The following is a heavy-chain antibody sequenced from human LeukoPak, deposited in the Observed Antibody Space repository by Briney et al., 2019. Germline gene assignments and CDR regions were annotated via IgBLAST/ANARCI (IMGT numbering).Heavy chain of an antibody. CDR3: ANEGHSDSSGYPYYFDN. J-gene: IGHJ4*02. Sequence: GGSLRLSCAASGFTVSSYAMSWVRQAPGKGLEWVSAISDSGRSTYYADSVKGRFTISRDNSKNTLYLQMNSLRGEDTAVYYCANEGHSDSSGYPYYFDNWGQGTLVTVSS. CDR1: GFTVSSYA. CDR2: ISDSGRST. V-gene: IGHV3-23*01. D-gene: IGHD3-22*01.